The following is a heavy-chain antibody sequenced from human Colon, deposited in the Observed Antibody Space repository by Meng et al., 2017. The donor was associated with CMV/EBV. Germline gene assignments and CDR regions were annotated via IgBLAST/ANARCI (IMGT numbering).Heavy chain of an antibody. CDR3: ARGPLRASDHGS. CDR2: TSGSGSTT. CDR1: GFIFRNFE. Sequence: GGSLRLSCEASGFIFRNFETNWVRQAPGGGLEWISYTSGSGSTTDYVDSVKGRFTISRDNAKNTLYLQMNSLIVEDTAVYYCARGPLRASDHGSWGQGTLVTVSS. V-gene: IGHV3-48*03. D-gene: IGHD5-24*01. J-gene: IGHJ4*02.